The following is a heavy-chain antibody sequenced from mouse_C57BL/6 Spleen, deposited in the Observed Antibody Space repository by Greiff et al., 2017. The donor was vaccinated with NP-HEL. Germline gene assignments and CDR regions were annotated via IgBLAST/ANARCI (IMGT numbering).Heavy chain of an antibody. J-gene: IGHJ4*01. Sequence: DVKLVESGGGLVKPGGSLKLSCAASGFTFSSYAMSWVRQTPEKRLEWVATISDGGSYTYYPDNVKGRFTISRDNAKNNLYLQMSHLKSEDTAMYYCARDPYGNYAMDYWGQGTSVTVSS. CDR2: ISDGGSYT. CDR1: GFTFSSYA. V-gene: IGHV5-4*01. D-gene: IGHD2-1*01. CDR3: ARDPYGNYAMDY.